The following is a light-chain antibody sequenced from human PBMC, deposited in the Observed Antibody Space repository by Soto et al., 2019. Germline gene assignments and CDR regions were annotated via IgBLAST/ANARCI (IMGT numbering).Light chain of an antibody. J-gene: IGLJ1*01. Sequence: QSALTQPASVSGSPGQSITISCTGTSSDVGGYNYVSWYQQHPGKAPKLMIYDVSNRPSGVSNRFSGSKSGNTASLTISGLQAEDEADYYCSSYTSSSTLYGFGSGPEVTGL. CDR2: DVS. CDR1: SSDVGGYNY. CDR3: SSYTSSSTLYG. V-gene: IGLV2-14*01.